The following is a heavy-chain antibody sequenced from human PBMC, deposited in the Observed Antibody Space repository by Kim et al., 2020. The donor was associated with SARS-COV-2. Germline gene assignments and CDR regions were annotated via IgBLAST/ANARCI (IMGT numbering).Heavy chain of an antibody. CDR2: IYSGGST. D-gene: IGHD6-19*01. CDR3: ARPGGAVESDSYYYYYYGMDV. J-gene: IGHJ6*02. Sequence: GGSLRLSCAASGFTVSSNYMSWVRQAPGKGLEWVSVIYSGGSTYYADSVKGRFTISRDNSKNTLYLQMNSLRAEDTAVYYCARPGGAVESDSYYYYYYGMDVWGQGTTVTVSS. V-gene: IGHV3-53*01. CDR1: GFTVSSNY.